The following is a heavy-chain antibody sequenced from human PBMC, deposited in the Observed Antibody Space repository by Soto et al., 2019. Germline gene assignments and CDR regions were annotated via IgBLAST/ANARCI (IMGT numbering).Heavy chain of an antibody. D-gene: IGHD2-2*01. CDR3: AKDGGPVYCNSPVCCAKHVDY. V-gene: IGHV3-30*18. J-gene: IGHJ4*02. Sequence: QVQLVESGGGVVQPGRSLRLSCAASGFTFSNYAMHWVRQAPGKGLEWVAIISYDGDNEYYADSVRGRFTISRDNSMNSLYLQTNNLRHEVTAVYYCAKDGGPVYCNSPVCCAKHVDYWGQGTMVTVSS. CDR2: ISYDGDNE. CDR1: GFTFSNYA.